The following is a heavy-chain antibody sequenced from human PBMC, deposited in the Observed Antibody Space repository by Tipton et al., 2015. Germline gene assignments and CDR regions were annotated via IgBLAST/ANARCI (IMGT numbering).Heavy chain of an antibody. J-gene: IGHJ4*02. CDR1: GGSISSTNW. Sequence: TLSLTCAVSGGSISSTNWWTWVRQPPGKGQEWSGEISQSGNTNYNPSLKSRVTISADKSKNQFSLKMNSMTASDTAVYYCARARLRHGGLCDSWGQGIRVTVSP. V-gene: IGHV4-4*02. CDR2: ISQSGNT. CDR3: ARARLRHGGLCDS. D-gene: IGHD3-16*01.